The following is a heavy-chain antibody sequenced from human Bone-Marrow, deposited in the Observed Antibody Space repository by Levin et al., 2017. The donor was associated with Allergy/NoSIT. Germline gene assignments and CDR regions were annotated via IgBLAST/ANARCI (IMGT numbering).Heavy chain of an antibody. CDR1: GGSISSYY. V-gene: IGHV4-59*01. CDR2: IYYSGST. CDR3: ARGFWSGYYTGWFDP. Sequence: SQTLSLTCTVSGGSISSYYWSWIRQPPGKGLEWIGYIYYSGSTNYNPSLKSRVTISVDTSKNQFSLKLSSVTAADTAVYYCARGFWSGYYTGWFDPWGQGTLVTVSS. J-gene: IGHJ5*02. D-gene: IGHD3-3*01.